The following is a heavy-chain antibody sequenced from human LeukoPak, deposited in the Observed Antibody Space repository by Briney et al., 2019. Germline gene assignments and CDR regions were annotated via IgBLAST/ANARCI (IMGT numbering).Heavy chain of an antibody. Sequence: GGSLRLSCAASGFTFSTFGTHRVRQAPGKGLEWVALIWDDGSYKYYADSVKGRFTISRDNSKNTVFLQMNSLRAEDTAVYYCAKGRYTMPVGWIDPWGQGTLVTVSS. V-gene: IGHV3-33*06. D-gene: IGHD1-14*01. CDR2: IWDDGSYK. CDR3: AKGRYTMPVGWIDP. CDR1: GFTFSTFG. J-gene: IGHJ5*02.